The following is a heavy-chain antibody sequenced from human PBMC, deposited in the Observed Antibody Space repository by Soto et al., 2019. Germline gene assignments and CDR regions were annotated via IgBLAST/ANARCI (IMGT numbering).Heavy chain of an antibody. V-gene: IGHV4-59*11. J-gene: IGHJ6*02. CDR1: GSSISSHY. CDR2: IYYRGNT. D-gene: IGHD1-26*01. CDR3: ARDGRDASGIDV. Sequence: QVQLEESGPGLVKPSETLSLTCTVSGSSISSHYWSWVRQAPGKGLEWIGCIYYRGNTFYNLSLKSRGTISVDTSNNQFSLKLDSVTPAGRPVYYCARDGRDASGIDVWGQGTAVTVSS.